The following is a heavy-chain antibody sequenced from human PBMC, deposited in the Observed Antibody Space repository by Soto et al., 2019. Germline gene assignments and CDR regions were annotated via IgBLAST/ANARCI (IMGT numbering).Heavy chain of an antibody. Sequence: GGSLRLSCAASGFTFSNAWMSWVRQAPGKGLEWVGRIKSKTDGGTTDYAAPVKGRFTISRDDSKNTLYLQMNSLKTEDTAVYYCQIEWEGGPVHSSSWSDYWGQGTLVTVSS. J-gene: IGHJ4*02. CDR1: GFTFSNAW. V-gene: IGHV3-15*01. CDR3: QIEWEGGPVHSSSWSDY. CDR2: IKSKTDGGTT. D-gene: IGHD6-13*01.